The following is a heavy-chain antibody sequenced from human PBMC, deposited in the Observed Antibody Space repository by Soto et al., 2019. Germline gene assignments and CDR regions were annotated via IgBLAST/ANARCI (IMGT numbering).Heavy chain of an antibody. Sequence: QLQESGPGLVKPSETLSLTCTVSGGSISSSSYYWGWIRQPPGKGLEWIGSIYYSGSTYYNPSLKSRVTISVDTSKNQFSLKLSSVTAADTAVYYCARQSVDWGRDYWGQGTLVTVSS. CDR1: GGSISSSSYY. V-gene: IGHV4-39*01. D-gene: IGHD3-9*01. CDR3: ARQSVDWGRDY. CDR2: IYYSGST. J-gene: IGHJ4*02.